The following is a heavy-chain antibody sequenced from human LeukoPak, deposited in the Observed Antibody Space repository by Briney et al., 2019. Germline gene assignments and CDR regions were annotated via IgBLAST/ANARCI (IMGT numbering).Heavy chain of an antibody. V-gene: IGHV1-69*06. J-gene: IGHJ3*02. D-gene: IGHD6-13*01. CDR2: IIPIFGTA. CDR3: ARDPFSRIAAAGTAFYDI. Sequence: SVKVSCKASGGTFSSYAISWVRQAPGQGLEWMGGIIPIFGTANYAQKFQGRVTITADKSTSTAYMELSSLRSEDTAVYYCARDPFSRIAAAGTAFYDIWGQGTMVTVSS. CDR1: GGTFSSYA.